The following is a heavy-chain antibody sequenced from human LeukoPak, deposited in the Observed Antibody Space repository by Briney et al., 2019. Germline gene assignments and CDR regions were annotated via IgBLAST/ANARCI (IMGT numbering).Heavy chain of an antibody. Sequence: PSETLSLTCTVSGGSISSGGYYWSWIRQHPGKVLEWIGYIYYSGSTYYNPSLKSRVTISVDTSKNQFSLKLSSVTAADTAVYYCARVLFLLSNWFDPWGQGTLVTVSS. V-gene: IGHV4-31*03. J-gene: IGHJ5*02. CDR1: GGSISSGGYY. CDR3: ARVLFLLSNWFDP. CDR2: IYYSGST. D-gene: IGHD3-9*01.